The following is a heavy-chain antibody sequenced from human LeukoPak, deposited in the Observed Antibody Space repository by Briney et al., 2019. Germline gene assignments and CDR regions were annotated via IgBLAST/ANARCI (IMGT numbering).Heavy chain of an antibody. CDR2: INPNTGAT. D-gene: IGHD2-15*01. Sequence: GASVKVSCKASGYTFTGYYMFWVRQAPGQGLEWMGWINPNTGATKYGQNSQGRVTLTRDTSIRTTFMELSSLRSDDTAVYYCARDERYCNGDNHYPDLGYWGQGTLVTVSS. CDR1: GYTFTGYY. J-gene: IGHJ4*02. CDR3: ARDERYCNGDNHYPDLGY. V-gene: IGHV1-2*02.